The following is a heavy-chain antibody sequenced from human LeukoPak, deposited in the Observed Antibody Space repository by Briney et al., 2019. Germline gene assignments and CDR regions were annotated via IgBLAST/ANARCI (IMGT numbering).Heavy chain of an antibody. CDR1: DGSISSSSYY. D-gene: IGHD1-26*01. Sequence: SETLSLTCTVSDGSISSSSYYWGWIRQPPGKGLEWIGSIYYSGSTYYNPSLKSRATMYVDTSKDQFSVKVSSVTAADTAVYYCARHIVGATMRIDYWGQGTLVTVSS. J-gene: IGHJ4*02. CDR2: IYYSGST. V-gene: IGHV4-39*01. CDR3: ARHIVGATMRIDY.